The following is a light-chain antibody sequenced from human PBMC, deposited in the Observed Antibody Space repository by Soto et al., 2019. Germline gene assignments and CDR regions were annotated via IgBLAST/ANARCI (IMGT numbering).Light chain of an antibody. J-gene: IGKJ1*01. CDR1: QSVSSSY. CDR3: QQYGSSRT. V-gene: IGKV3-20*01. CDR2: GAS. Sequence: EIVLTQSPGTLSLSPGERATLSCRASQSVSSSYLAWYQQKPGQAPRLLIYGASSRATGIPDRFSGSGSGTAFTLTISRLEPEDFAVYYCQQYGSSRTFGQGNKVEI.